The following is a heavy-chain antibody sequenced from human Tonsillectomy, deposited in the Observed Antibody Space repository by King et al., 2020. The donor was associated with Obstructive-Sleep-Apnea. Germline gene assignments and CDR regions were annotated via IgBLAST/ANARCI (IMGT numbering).Heavy chain of an antibody. V-gene: IGHV3-11*01. CDR2: ISSSGRSI. Sequence: VQLVESGGGLVKPGGSLRLSCAASGFTFSDDDMSWIRQAPGKGMERVSYISSSGRSIFYADSVKGRFTIPRDNAKNSLYLQMNSLRAEDTAVYYCAREGEQWLVLDYWGQGTLVTVSS. J-gene: IGHJ4*02. D-gene: IGHD6-19*01. CDR1: GFTFSDDD. CDR3: AREGEQWLVLDY.